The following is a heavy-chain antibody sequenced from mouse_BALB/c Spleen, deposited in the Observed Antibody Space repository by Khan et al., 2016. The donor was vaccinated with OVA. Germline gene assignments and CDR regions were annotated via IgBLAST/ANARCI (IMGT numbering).Heavy chain of an antibody. CDR2: IDPSDSET. V-gene: IGHV1-61*01. Sequence: QVQLQQPGAELVRPGASVKLSCKASGYTFTSYWMNWVKQRPGQGLEWIGMIDPSDSETHYNQIFKDKATLTVDKSSSTAYMQLSSLTSEDSAVYYCARREKYGYDPSWFAYWGQETLVTVSA. D-gene: IGHD2-2*01. J-gene: IGHJ3*01. CDR1: GYTFTSYW. CDR3: ARREKYGYDPSWFAY.